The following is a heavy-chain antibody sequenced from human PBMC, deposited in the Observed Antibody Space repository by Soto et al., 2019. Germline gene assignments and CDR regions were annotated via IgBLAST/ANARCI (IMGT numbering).Heavy chain of an antibody. CDR3: ARVGGQLVGDHGMDV. J-gene: IGHJ6*02. V-gene: IGHV1-8*01. CDR2: MSPSSGNT. Sequence: QVQRVQSGAEVKKPGASVKVSCKASGYTFTTYEINWVRQVPGQGLEWMGWMSPSSGNTGYVDQFRGRVTMTSNTSMTTAYMELSSLRSEDTAVYYCARVGGQLVGDHGMDVWGQGTTVTVSS. D-gene: IGHD3-10*01. CDR1: GYTFTTYE.